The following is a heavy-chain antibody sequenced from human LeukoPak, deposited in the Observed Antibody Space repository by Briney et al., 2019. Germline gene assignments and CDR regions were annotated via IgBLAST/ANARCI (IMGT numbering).Heavy chain of an antibody. Sequence: SLRXSXAASGFTXRSYAMSWVRQAPGKGLDWVSAISGSGVTTFYADSVKGRFTISRDNSKNTLYLQMNSLRAEDTAVYYCARIYGDPTPAGNWGQGTPVTVSS. CDR1: GFTXRSYA. D-gene: IGHD4-17*01. CDR2: ISGSGVTT. CDR3: ARIYGDPTPAGN. V-gene: IGHV3-23*01. J-gene: IGHJ4*02.